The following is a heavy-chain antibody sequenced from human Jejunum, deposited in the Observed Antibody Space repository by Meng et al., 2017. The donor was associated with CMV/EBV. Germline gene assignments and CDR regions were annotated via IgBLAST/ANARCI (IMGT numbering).Heavy chain of an antibody. CDR1: VGSIGSLSYY. CDR2: IDYRGTT. CDR3: ATHKWEPKSDPMDY. D-gene: IGHD1-26*01. Sequence: VGSIGSLSYYWGWLRQPPGKGLEWIGNIDYRGTTSYNPSLRSRATMSVDTSRNQFSLRLSSVTAADTAVYYCATHKWEPKSDPMDYWGQGTLVTVSS. V-gene: IGHV4-39*01. J-gene: IGHJ4*02.